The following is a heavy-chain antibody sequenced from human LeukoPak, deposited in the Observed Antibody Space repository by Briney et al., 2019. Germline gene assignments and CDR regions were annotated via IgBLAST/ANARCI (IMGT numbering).Heavy chain of an antibody. D-gene: IGHD3-10*01. J-gene: IGHJ4*02. CDR1: GFTFSSYA. CDR3: VRGDVLLLFGELLGTPSDFDY. V-gene: IGHV3-64D*06. CDR2: ISSNGGST. Sequence: GGSLRLSCTASGFTFSSYAMHWVRQAPGKGLEYVSAISSNGGSTYYADSVKGRFTISRDNSKNTLYLQMSSLRAEDTAVYYCVRGDVLLLFGELLGTPSDFDYWDQGTLVTVSS.